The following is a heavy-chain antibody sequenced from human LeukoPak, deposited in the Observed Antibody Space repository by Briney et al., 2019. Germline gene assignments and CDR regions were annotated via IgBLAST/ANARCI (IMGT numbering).Heavy chain of an antibody. D-gene: IGHD3-10*01. Sequence: ASVKVSCKASGYTFTGYYMHWVRQAPGQGLEWMGWINPNSGGTNYAQKFQGRVTMTRDTSISTVYMELSRLRSDDTAVYYCARGSLIRSMVRGVSDYWGQGTLVTVSS. CDR1: GYTFTGYY. CDR3: ARGSLIRSMVRGVSDY. V-gene: IGHV1-2*02. J-gene: IGHJ4*02. CDR2: INPNSGGT.